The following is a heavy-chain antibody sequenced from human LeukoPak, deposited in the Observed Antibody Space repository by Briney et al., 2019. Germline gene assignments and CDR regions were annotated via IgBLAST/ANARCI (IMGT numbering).Heavy chain of an antibody. V-gene: IGHV3-21*01. CDR1: GFTFSSYS. Sequence: PGGSLRLSCAASGFTFSSYSMNWVRQAPGKGLEWVSSISSSSSYIYYADSVKGRFTISRDNAKNSLYLQMNSLRAEDTAVYYCARDRGSGWFYDIDYWGEGILVTVSS. J-gene: IGHJ4*02. CDR2: ISSSSSYI. D-gene: IGHD6-19*01. CDR3: ARDRGSGWFYDIDY.